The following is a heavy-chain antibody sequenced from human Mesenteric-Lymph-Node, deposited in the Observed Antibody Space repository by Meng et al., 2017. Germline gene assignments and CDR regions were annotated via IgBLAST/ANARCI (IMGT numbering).Heavy chain of an antibody. CDR2: IKQDGSET. CDR1: GFTFGDYA. Sequence: GESLKISCTASGFTFGDYAMSWFRQAPGKGLEWVANIKQDGSETHYVDSVKGRFTISRDNAKNSLYLQMNNLRADDTAVYYCATLNRWLPDYWGQGTLVTVSS. CDR3: ATLNRWLPDY. D-gene: IGHD1-14*01. V-gene: IGHV3-7*01. J-gene: IGHJ4*02.